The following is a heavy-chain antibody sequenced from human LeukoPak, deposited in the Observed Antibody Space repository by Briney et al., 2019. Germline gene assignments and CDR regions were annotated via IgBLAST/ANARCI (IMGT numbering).Heavy chain of an antibody. Sequence: GGALRLSGAASGFTFSSYAMDWGRPAPGKGLGGGAIISYDGSNKYYADSVNGRITISTDNSKNTLYLQMNSLRAEDTAVYYCARASDGMDVWGQGTTVTVSS. CDR3: ARASDGMDV. J-gene: IGHJ6*02. CDR2: ISYDGSNK. CDR1: GFTFSSYA. V-gene: IGHV3-30-3*01.